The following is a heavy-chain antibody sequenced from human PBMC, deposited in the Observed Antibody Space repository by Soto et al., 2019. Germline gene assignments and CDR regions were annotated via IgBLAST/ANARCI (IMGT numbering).Heavy chain of an antibody. Sequence: QMHLVQSGAEVKKPGSSVKVSCKASGGTFSNYAISWVRQAPGQGLEWMGGIIPIFGTSHYAQKFQGRVTITAYRSTTTAYMELSSLRSDDTAVYYCAGDSGAGMTTVITFDSWGQGTLVTVSS. CDR2: IIPIFGTS. CDR1: GGTFSNYA. D-gene: IGHD4-17*01. V-gene: IGHV1-69*06. CDR3: AGDSGAGMTTVITFDS. J-gene: IGHJ4*02.